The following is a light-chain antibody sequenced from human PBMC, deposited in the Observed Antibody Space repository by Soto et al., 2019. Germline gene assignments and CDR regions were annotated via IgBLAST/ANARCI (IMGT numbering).Light chain of an antibody. CDR1: QGISSA. CDR3: QQFNSYPIT. CDR2: DAS. J-gene: IGKJ5*01. Sequence: AIQLPQSPSSLSASVGDRVTITCRASQGISSALAWYQQKPGKAPKLLIYDASSLESGVPSRFSGSGSGRDFTLTISSLQPEDFATYYCQQFNSYPITFGQGTRLEIK. V-gene: IGKV1-13*02.